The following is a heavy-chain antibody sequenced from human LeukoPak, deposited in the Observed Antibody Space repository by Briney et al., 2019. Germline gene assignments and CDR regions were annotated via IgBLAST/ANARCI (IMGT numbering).Heavy chain of an antibody. CDR3: ARIAGYSRVYYYYYYGMDV. D-gene: IGHD6-13*01. CDR1: GGSFSGYY. Sequence: SETLSLTCAVYGGSFSGYYWSWLRQPPGKGLEWIGEINHSGSTNYNPSLKSRVTISVDTSKNQFSLKLSSVTAADTAVYYCARIAGYSRVYYYYYYGMDVWGKGTTVTVSS. CDR2: INHSGST. V-gene: IGHV4-34*01. J-gene: IGHJ6*04.